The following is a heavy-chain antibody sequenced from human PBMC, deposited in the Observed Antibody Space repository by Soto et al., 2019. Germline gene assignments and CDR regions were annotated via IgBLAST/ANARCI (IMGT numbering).Heavy chain of an antibody. Sequence: SETLSLTCTVSGGSISSSSYYWSWIRQPPGKGLEWIGNIYYSGSTYYNPSFRSRVTISVDTSKNQFCLKLSSGTAADTAVYYCARISRDYGDYVLVFDYWGQGTLVTVSS. CDR2: IYYSGST. CDR3: ARISRDYGDYVLVFDY. CDR1: GGSISSSSYY. V-gene: IGHV4-39*07. D-gene: IGHD4-17*01. J-gene: IGHJ4*02.